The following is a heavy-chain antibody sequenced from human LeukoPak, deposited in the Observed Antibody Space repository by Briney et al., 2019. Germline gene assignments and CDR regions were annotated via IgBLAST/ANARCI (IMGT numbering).Heavy chain of an antibody. D-gene: IGHD4/OR15-4a*01. J-gene: IGHJ6*02. CDR1: GYTFTSYG. Sequence: GASVKVSCKASGYTFTSYGISWVRQAPGQGLEWMGWISAYNGNTNYAQKLQGRVTMTTDTSTSTAYMELRSLRSDDTAVYYCAREGTLGGRPADYEYYYYGMDVWGQGTTVTVSS. CDR2: ISAYNGNT. V-gene: IGHV1-18*01. CDR3: AREGTLGGRPADYEYYYYGMDV.